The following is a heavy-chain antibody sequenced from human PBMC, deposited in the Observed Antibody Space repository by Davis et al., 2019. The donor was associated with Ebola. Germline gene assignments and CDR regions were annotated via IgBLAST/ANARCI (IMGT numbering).Heavy chain of an antibody. CDR2: ISAYNGNT. Sequence: ASVKVSCKASGYTFTSYGISWVRQAPGQGLEWMGWISAYNGNTNYAQKLQGRVTMTTDTSTSTAYMELRSLRSDDTAVYYCARDGYCSSTSCYTTAFQHWGQGTLVTVSS. J-gene: IGHJ1*01. CDR3: ARDGYCSSTSCYTTAFQH. D-gene: IGHD2-2*02. V-gene: IGHV1-18*04. CDR1: GYTFTSYG.